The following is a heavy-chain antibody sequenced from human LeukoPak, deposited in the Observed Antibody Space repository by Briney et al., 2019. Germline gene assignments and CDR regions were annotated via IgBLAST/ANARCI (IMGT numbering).Heavy chain of an antibody. CDR2: IGGYNGNT. CDR1: GYTFNIYG. V-gene: IGHV1-18*01. Sequence: GASVKVSCRASGYTFNIYGINWVRQAPGQGLEWMGWIGGYNGNTKYAQKFQGRVTMTTDTSTSTAYMELRSLRSDDTAVFYCARGDYGGSADYWGQGTLVTVSS. D-gene: IGHD4-23*01. J-gene: IGHJ4*02. CDR3: ARGDYGGSADY.